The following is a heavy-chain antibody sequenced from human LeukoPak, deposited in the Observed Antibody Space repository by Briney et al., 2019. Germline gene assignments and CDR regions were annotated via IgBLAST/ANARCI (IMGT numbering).Heavy chain of an antibody. D-gene: IGHD3-10*01. V-gene: IGHV3-64D*06. Sequence: GGSLRLSCSASGFTFRSYAMHWVRQAPGKGLEYVSAISSNGGTTYYADSVKGRFTISRDNSKNTLYLQMSSLRAEDTAVYYCVKDLWFGVFDYWGQGTLVTVSS. CDR1: GFTFRSYA. CDR3: VKDLWFGVFDY. CDR2: ISSNGGTT. J-gene: IGHJ4*02.